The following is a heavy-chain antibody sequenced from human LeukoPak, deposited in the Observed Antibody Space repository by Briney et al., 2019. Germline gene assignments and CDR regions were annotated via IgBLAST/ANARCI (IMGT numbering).Heavy chain of an antibody. V-gene: IGHV1-18*01. CDR3: ASRSGTYPYYIDY. CDR1: GYTFTSYG. D-gene: IGHD1-26*01. J-gene: IGHJ4*02. Sequence: ASVKVSCKTSGYTFTSYGITWVRQAPGHGLEWMGWISTYNGNANYAKKFQGGVTMTTDTSTSTAFMELRSLTSDDTAVYYCASRSGTYPYYIDYWGQGTLVTVSS. CDR2: ISTYNGNA.